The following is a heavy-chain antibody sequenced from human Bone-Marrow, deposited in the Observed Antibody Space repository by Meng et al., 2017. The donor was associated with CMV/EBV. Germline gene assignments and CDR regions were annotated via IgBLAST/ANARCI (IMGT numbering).Heavy chain of an antibody. J-gene: IGHJ5*02. V-gene: IGHV1-2*02. Sequence: ASVKVSCKASGYTFTGYYMHWVRQAPGQGLEWMGGIIPILGIANYAQKFQGRVTMTRNTSISTAYMELSSLRSEDTAVYYCARGTGHCSGGSCYSGFDPWGQGTLVNVSS. CDR1: GYTFTGYY. CDR2: IIPILGIA. CDR3: ARGTGHCSGGSCYSGFDP. D-gene: IGHD2-15*01.